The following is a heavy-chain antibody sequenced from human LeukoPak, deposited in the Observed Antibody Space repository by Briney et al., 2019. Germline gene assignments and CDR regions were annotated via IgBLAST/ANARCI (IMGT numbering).Heavy chain of an antibody. J-gene: IGHJ4*02. CDR3: ARAIGVTCISTSCYSFDY. CDR1: GFIFDDYA. CDR2: ISWSSGSI. Sequence: GGSLRLSCAASGFIFDDYAIHWVRQAPGKGLEWVSGISWSSGSIGYADSVKGRFTISRDNAKNSLYLQMNSLRAEDTALYYCARAIGVTCISTSCYSFDYWGQGTLVTVSS. D-gene: IGHD2-2*02. V-gene: IGHV3-9*01.